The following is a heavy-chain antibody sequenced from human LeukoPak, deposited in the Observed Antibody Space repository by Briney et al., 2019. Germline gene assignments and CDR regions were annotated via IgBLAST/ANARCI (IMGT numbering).Heavy chain of an antibody. V-gene: IGHV3-33*01. CDR3: ARDSPYLDY. J-gene: IGHJ4*02. CDR2: IWYDGSNK. CDR1: GFTFSNHG. Sequence: GRSLRLSCAASGFTFSNHGMHWVRQAPGKGLEWVALIWYDGSNKEYAESVKGRFTISRDNSKNTLDLQMNSLRAEDTAVYYCARDSPYLDYWGQGTLVTVSS.